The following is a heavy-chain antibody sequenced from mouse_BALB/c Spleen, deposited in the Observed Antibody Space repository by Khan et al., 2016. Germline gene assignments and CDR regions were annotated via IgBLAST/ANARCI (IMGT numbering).Heavy chain of an antibody. Sequence: QVQLQQSGPGLVAPSQSLSITCTVSGFSLTGYGVNWVRQPPGKGLEWLGMIWGDGSTDYNSALKSRLSISKDNSKNQVFLKMISLQTNDAARYYCARDLGHYAMDDWGQGTSVTVSS. CDR1: GFSLTGYG. V-gene: IGHV2-6-7*01. CDR3: ARDLGHYAMDD. J-gene: IGHJ4*01. CDR2: IWGDGST. D-gene: IGHD4-1*01.